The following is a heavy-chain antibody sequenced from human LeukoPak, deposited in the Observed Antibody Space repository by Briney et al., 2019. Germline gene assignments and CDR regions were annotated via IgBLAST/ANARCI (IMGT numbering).Heavy chain of an antibody. V-gene: IGHV4-34*01. CDR2: INHSGST. D-gene: IGHD6-13*01. J-gene: IGHJ4*02. CDR1: GGSFSGYY. Sequence: PSETLSLTCAVYGGSFSGYYWSWIRQPPGKGLEWIGEINHSGSTNYNPSLKSRVTISRDTSKNQFSLRLTSVTAADTAVYYCARRGIAPALYFDFWGQGALVTVSS. CDR3: ARRGIAPALYFDF.